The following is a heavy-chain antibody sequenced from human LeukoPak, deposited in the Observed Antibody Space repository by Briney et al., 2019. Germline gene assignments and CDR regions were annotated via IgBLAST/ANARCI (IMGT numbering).Heavy chain of an antibody. V-gene: IGHV4-59*01. J-gene: IGHJ5*02. CDR1: GGSLSSYY. D-gene: IGHD7-27*01. Sequence: SETLSLTCTVSGGSLSSYYWSWIRQPPGKGLEWIGYIYYSGSTNYNPSLKSRVTISVDTSKNQFSLKLSSVTAADTAVYYCARYLTGFDPWGQGTLVTVSS. CDR3: ARYLTGFDP. CDR2: IYYSGST.